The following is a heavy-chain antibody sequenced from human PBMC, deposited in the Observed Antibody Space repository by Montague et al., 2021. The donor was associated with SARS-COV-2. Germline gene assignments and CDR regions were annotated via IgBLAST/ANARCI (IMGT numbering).Heavy chain of an antibody. D-gene: IGHD3-22*01. V-gene: IGHV4-59*08. J-gene: IGHJ6*02. CDR2: TFKNGKT. CDR3: ARYYERSLDV. CDR1: GDSITDDD. Sequence: SETLSLTCTVSGDSITDDDWSWIRQPPGKGLEWIVNTFKNGKTDYNPSLRSRAITSVDTSKSQFSLKVTSVTAADTAVYYCARYYERSLDVWGQGTTVTVSS.